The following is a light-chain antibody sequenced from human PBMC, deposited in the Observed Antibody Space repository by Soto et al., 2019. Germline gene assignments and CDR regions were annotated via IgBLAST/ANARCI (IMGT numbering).Light chain of an antibody. V-gene: IGLV1-40*01. CDR2: GNT. CDR1: SSNIGTGYD. J-gene: IGLJ2*01. CDR3: QSYDSSLSDWV. Sequence: QSVLTQPPSVSGAPGQRVTISCTGSSSNIGTGYDVHWYQQVPGTAPKVLIYGNTNRPSGVPDRFSASKSGTSASLAITGLQADDEADYYCQSYDSSLSDWVFGGGTKVTVL.